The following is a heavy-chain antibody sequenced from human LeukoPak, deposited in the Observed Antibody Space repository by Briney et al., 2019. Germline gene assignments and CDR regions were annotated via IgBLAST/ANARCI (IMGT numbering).Heavy chain of an antibody. D-gene: IGHD5-24*01. Sequence: MASETLSLTCAVYGGSFSGYYWSWIRQPPGKGLEWIGEINHSGSTNYNPSLKSRVTISVDTSKNQFSLKLSSVTAADTAVYYCARGRVGDGYNLVDYWGQGTLVTVSS. CDR3: ARGRVGDGYNLVDY. CDR1: GGSFSGYY. J-gene: IGHJ4*02. CDR2: INHSGST. V-gene: IGHV4-34*01.